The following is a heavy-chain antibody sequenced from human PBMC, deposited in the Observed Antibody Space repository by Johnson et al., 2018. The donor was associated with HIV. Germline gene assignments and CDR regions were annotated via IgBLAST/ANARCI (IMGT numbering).Heavy chain of an antibody. J-gene: IGHJ3*01. CDR3: ARDLYSNSWYQSDAFDV. CDR1: GFTFSNAW. V-gene: IGHV3-48*04. D-gene: IGHD6-13*01. Sequence: VQLVESGGGLVQPGGSLRLSCAASGFTFSNAWMSWVRQAPGKGLEWVSYISSSGSTIYYADSVKGRFTISRDNAKNTLYLQMNSLRAEDTAVYYCARDLYSNSWYQSDAFDVWGQGTMVTVSS. CDR2: ISSSGSTI.